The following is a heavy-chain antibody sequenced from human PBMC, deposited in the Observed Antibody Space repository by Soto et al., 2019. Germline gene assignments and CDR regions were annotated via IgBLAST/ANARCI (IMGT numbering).Heavy chain of an antibody. CDR3: ARDIAGLSGYGMDV. V-gene: IGHV4-59*12. Sequence: SETLSLTCTVSGGSMNNNYWNWIRQTPGKGLEWIGYIYPSGYSKYNPSLKSRVTLSVDTSKNQFSLKLTSVTAADTAIYYCARDIAGLSGYGMDVWSQGTTVTVSS. CDR2: IYPSGYS. CDR1: GGSMNNNY. D-gene: IGHD1-26*01. J-gene: IGHJ6*02.